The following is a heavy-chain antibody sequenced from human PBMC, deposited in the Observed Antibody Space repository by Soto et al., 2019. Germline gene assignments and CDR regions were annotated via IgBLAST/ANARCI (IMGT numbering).Heavy chain of an antibody. CDR3: AKPPGFSPENYYFDY. V-gene: IGHV3-30*18. CDR2: ISYDGSNK. CDR1: GFTFSSYG. Sequence: GGSLRLSCAASGFTFSSYGMHWVRQAPGKGLEWVAVISYDGSNKYYADSVKGRFTISRDNSKNTLYLQMNSLRAEDTAVYYCAKPPGFSPENYYFDYWGQGTLVTVSS. D-gene: IGHD3-3*02. J-gene: IGHJ4*02.